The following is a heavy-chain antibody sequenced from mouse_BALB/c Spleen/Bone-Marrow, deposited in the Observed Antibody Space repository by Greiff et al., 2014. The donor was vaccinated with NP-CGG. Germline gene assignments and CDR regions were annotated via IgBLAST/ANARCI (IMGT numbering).Heavy chain of an antibody. V-gene: IGHV1-67*01. CDR1: GYTFTDYG. D-gene: IGHD2-14*01. J-gene: IGHJ4*01. CDR3: ARGDYRYDETMDY. Sequence: QVQLKESGPELVRPGVSVKISCKGSGYTFTDYGMHWVKQSHAKSLEWIGLISLYSGNTNCNQKFKDKATMTVDKSSSTAYMELARLTSEDSAIYYCARGDYRYDETMDYWGQGTSVTVSS. CDR2: ISLYSGNT.